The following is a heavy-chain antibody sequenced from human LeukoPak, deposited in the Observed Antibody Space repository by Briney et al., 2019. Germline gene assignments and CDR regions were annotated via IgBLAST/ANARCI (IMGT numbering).Heavy chain of an antibody. CDR2: INPKTGGT. Sequence: ASVKVSCKASGYTFTDNYIHWVRQAPGQGLEWMGRINPKTGGTNYAQKFQGRVTMTTDTSISTAYMDRSSLRSDDTAVYICARDGPGYCSPTSCSDNWFDPWGQGALVTVSS. D-gene: IGHD2-2*01. V-gene: IGHV1-2*06. CDR1: GYTFTDNY. J-gene: IGHJ5*02. CDR3: ARDGPGYCSPTSCSDNWFDP.